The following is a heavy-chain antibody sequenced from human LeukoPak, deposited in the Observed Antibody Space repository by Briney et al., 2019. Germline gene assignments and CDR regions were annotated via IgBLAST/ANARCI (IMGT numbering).Heavy chain of an antibody. CDR2: ISKSGSTI. CDR3: ARAEGSSLLPVDAFDI. V-gene: IGHV3-11*04. D-gene: IGHD6-13*01. Sequence: GGSLRLSCAASGFTFSDYYMSWIRQAPGKGLEWVSYISKSGSTIYYADSVKGRFTISRDNAKKSLYLQMNSLRAEDTAVFYCARAEGSSLLPVDAFDIWGQGTVVTVSS. CDR1: GFTFSDYY. J-gene: IGHJ3*02.